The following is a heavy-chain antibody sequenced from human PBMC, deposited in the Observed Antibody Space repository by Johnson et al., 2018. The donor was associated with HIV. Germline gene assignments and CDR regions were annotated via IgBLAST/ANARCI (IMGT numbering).Heavy chain of an antibody. J-gene: IGHJ3*02. Sequence: VQLVESGGGVVRPGRSLRLSCAASGFTFSTYAMHWVRQAPGKGLEWVAVISYDGSEKYFADSVKGRFTISRDSSKNTLYLQMDNLRTEDTAIYYCARDGIYSSPHDAFDIWGQGTLVIVSS. V-gene: IGHV3-30*04. D-gene: IGHD3-22*01. CDR3: ARDGIYSSPHDAFDI. CDR1: GFTFSTYA. CDR2: ISYDGSEK.